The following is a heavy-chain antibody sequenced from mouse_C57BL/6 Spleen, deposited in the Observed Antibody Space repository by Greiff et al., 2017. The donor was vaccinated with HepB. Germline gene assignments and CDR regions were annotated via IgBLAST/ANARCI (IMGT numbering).Heavy chain of an antibody. V-gene: IGHV1-7*01. CDR2: INPSSGYT. D-gene: IGHD2-3*01. CDR3: ARGGGYLPFAY. J-gene: IGHJ3*01. Sequence: VQLQQSGAELAKPGASVKLSCKASGYTFTSYWMHWVKQRPGQGLEWIGYINPSSGYTKYNQKFKDKATLTEDKSSSTAYMQLSSLTYEDSAVYYCARGGGYLPFAYWGQGTLVTVSA. CDR1: GYTFTSYW.